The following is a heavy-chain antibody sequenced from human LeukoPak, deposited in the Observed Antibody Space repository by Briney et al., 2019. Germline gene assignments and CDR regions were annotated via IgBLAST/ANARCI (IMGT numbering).Heavy chain of an antibody. V-gene: IGHV4-59*08. Sequence: SETLSLTCTVSGGSITNYWSWIRQPPGEGLEWIGYVYASGATNSNPSLKSRLTISVDTSKNQFSLKLSSVTAADTAVYYCARHGKGVTYFYTFDIWGQGTVDAVSS. CDR1: GGSITNY. CDR2: VYASGAT. CDR3: ARHGKGVTYFYTFDI. D-gene: IGHD2/OR15-2a*01. J-gene: IGHJ3*02.